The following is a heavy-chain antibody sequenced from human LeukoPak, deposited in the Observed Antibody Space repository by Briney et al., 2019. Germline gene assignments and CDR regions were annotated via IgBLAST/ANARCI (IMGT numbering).Heavy chain of an antibody. J-gene: IGHJ4*02. CDR3: ARGGARLRYFDWLLPGLSFDY. V-gene: IGHV4-34*01. CDR2: INHSGST. CDR1: GGSFSGYY. Sequence: PSETLSLTCAVYGGSFSGYYWSWIRQPPGKGLEWLGEINHSGSTNYNPSLKSRVTISVDTSKNQFSLKLSSVTAADTAVYYCARGGARLRYFDWLLPGLSFDYWGQGTLVTVSS. D-gene: IGHD3-9*01.